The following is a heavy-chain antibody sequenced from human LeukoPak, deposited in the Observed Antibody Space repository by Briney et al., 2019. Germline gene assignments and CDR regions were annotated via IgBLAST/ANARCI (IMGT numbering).Heavy chain of an antibody. D-gene: IGHD6-19*01. J-gene: IGHJ4*02. V-gene: IGHV3-7*01. CDR3: VRGSSGWKGGDY. CDR2: IKYDGSEK. CDR1: GFTFSSHW. Sequence: GGSLRLSCAASGFTFSSHWMKWVRKAPGKGTEWVATIKYDGSEKYYVDSVKGLFTISRDNAKNSLYLQTDSLRVEDTAVYYCVRGSSGWKGGDYWGQGTLVTVSS.